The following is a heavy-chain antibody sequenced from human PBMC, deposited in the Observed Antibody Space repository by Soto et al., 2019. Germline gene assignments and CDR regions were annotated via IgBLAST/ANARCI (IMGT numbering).Heavy chain of an antibody. CDR3: ARESGGATATLDYYYFYMDV. CDR2: INPNGGVT. J-gene: IGHJ6*03. CDR1: GDTFNDYY. Sequence: QVQLVQSGAEVKRPGASVTVSCRSSGDTFNDYYIHWVRQAPGQGLEWMGWINPNGGVTKYAQKFQGWCSMTRDTSIRTVYMQLSRLRSDDTAVYYCARESGGATATLDYYYFYMDVWGTGTTVTVSS. D-gene: IGHD5-12*01. V-gene: IGHV1-2*04.